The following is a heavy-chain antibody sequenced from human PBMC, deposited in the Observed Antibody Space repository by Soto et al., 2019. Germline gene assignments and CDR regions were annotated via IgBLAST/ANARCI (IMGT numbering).Heavy chain of an antibody. D-gene: IGHD2-15*01. CDR1: GGSISSGDYY. Sequence: QVQLQESGPGLVKPSQTLSLTCTVSGGSISSGDYYWSWIRQPPGKGLEWIGYIYYSGSTYYNPSRKSGVTISEGTSKNQFALKLSSVTAADTAVYYCARDCSGGSCPLDYWGQGTLVTVSS. V-gene: IGHV4-30-4*01. J-gene: IGHJ4*02. CDR2: IYYSGST. CDR3: ARDCSGGSCPLDY.